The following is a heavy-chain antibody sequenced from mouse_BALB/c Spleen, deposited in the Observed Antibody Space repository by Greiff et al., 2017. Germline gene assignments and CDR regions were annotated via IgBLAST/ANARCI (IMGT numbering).Heavy chain of an antibody. Sequence: EVKLMESGGGLVKPGGSLKLSCAASGFTFSSYAMSWVRQSPEKRLEWVAEISSGGSYTYYPDTVTGRFTISRDNAKNTLYLEMSSLRSEDTALYYCARPFYYGSSFHWYFDVWGAGTTVTVSS. D-gene: IGHD1-1*01. V-gene: IGHV5-9-4*01. CDR3: ARPFYYGSSFHWYFDV. J-gene: IGHJ1*01. CDR1: GFTFSSYA. CDR2: ISSGGSYT.